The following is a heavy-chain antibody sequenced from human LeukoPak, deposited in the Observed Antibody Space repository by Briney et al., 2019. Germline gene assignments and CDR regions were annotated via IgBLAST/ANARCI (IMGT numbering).Heavy chain of an antibody. D-gene: IGHD6-13*01. J-gene: IGHJ5*02. V-gene: IGHV4-4*07. CDR3: ARDASKSSSWYGKGNWFDP. CDR2: IYTSGST. Sequence: TSETLSLTCTVSGGSISSYHWSWIRQPAGKGLEWIGRIYTSGSTNYNPSLKSRVTMSVDTSKNQFSLKLSSVTAADTAVYYCARDASKSSSWYGKGNWFDPWGQGTLVTVSS. CDR1: GGSISSYH.